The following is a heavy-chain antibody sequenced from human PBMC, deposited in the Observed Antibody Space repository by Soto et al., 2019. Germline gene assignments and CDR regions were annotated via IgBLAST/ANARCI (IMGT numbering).Heavy chain of an antibody. J-gene: IGHJ6*02. Sequence: QVQLVQSGTEVKKPGSSVKVSCKASGGTLSSHAISWVRQAPGQGLEWMGAIMPIFGTANHAQKFQGRVTITADEYTSTADMELSSLSSEDTAVYYCASHVIGVVAPPLYGIDVWGQGTTVTVSS. CDR3: ASHVIGVVAPPLYGIDV. CDR1: GGTLSSHA. V-gene: IGHV1-69*01. CDR2: IMPIFGTA. D-gene: IGHD3-16*01.